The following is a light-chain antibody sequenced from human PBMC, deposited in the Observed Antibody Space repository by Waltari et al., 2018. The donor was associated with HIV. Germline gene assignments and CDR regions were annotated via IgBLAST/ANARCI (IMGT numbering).Light chain of an antibody. Sequence: SSELPQPSSVSVSPGQAARTPCSVDLLAQNTSRWFQQKPGQAPTLVIYNDTELPSATPERFSGSSSGTTVTLTISGVQVEDEADYYCYSAAGDSRLIFGGGTKLTVL. J-gene: IGLJ2*01. CDR1: LLAQNT. V-gene: IGLV3-27*01. CDR2: NDT. CDR3: YSAAGDSRLI.